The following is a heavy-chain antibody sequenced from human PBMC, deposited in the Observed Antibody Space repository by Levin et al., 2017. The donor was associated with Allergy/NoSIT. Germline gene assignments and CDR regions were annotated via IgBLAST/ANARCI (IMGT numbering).Heavy chain of an antibody. CDR3: AREDGSTFDF. D-gene: IGHD2-2*03. J-gene: IGHJ4*02. V-gene: IGHV4-31*03. CDR2: IYYSGST. Sequence: SETLSLTCTVSGGSISGGGYHWTWIRQDPEKGREGIGYIYYSGSTFYNPSLKSRLMISVDTSKNQFSLNVSSVTAADTAVYYCAREDGSTFDFWGQGALVTVAS. CDR1: GGSISGGGYH.